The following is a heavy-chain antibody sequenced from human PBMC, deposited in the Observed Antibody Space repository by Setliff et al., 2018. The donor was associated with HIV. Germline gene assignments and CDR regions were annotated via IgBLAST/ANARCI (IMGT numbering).Heavy chain of an antibody. CDR1: GFTFSSYS. V-gene: IGHV3-21*01. CDR2: ISSSSSYI. J-gene: IGHJ4*02. CDR3: AKDKWGSNGPLDY. D-gene: IGHD6-19*01. Sequence: PGGSLRLSCAASGFTFSSYSMNWVRQAPGKGLEWVSSISSSSSYIYYADSVKGRFTISGDNAKNSLYLQMNSLRAEDTAVYYCAKDKWGSNGPLDYWGQGTLVTVSS.